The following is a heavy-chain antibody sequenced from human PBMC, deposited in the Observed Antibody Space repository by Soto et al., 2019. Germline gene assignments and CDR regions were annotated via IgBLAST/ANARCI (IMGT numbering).Heavy chain of an antibody. V-gene: IGHV3-33*01. CDR1: GFSFSSSNYG. D-gene: IGHD4-17*01. J-gene: IGHJ3*02. CDR2: VGYAGSSK. Sequence: QVQLVESGGGVVQPGSSLRLSCAASGFSFSSSNYGMHWVRLAPGKGLDWVAVVGYAGSSKYYGDSVKGRFTISSDISMNTLYLQMNSLGVEDTAVYYCARWNGVYSAFDIWGQGTMVTVS. CDR3: ARWNGVYSAFDI.